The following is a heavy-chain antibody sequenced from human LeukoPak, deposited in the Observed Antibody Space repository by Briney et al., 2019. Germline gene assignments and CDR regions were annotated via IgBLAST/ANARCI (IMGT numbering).Heavy chain of an antibody. CDR3: ASSTGYSSGWYRGDY. J-gene: IGHJ4*02. CDR2: IYYSGST. Sequence: SEALSLTCTVSGGSISSYYWSWIRQPPGKGLEWIGYIYYSGSTNYNPSLKSRATISVDTSKNQFSLKLSSVTAADTAVYYCASSTGYSSGWYRGDYWGQGTLVTVSS. V-gene: IGHV4-59*01. CDR1: GGSISSYY. D-gene: IGHD6-19*01.